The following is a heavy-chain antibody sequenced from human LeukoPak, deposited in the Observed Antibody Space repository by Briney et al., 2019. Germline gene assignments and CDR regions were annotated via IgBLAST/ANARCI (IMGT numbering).Heavy chain of an antibody. D-gene: IGHD3-22*01. V-gene: IGHV3-23*01. Sequence: PGRSLRLSCAASGFTFDDYAMHWVRQAPGKGLEWVSAISGSGGSTYYADSVKGRFTISRDNSKNTLYLQMNSLRAEDTAVYYCAKATSYYYDSSGYRVRDAFDIWGQGTMVTVSS. CDR3: AKATSYYYDSSGYRVRDAFDI. J-gene: IGHJ3*02. CDR2: ISGSGGST. CDR1: GFTFDDYA.